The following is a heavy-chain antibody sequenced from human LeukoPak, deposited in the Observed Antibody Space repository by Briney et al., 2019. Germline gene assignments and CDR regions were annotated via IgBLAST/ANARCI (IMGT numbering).Heavy chain of an antibody. CDR3: AKGAYDYIEIAYFDY. CDR2: IIGSSGST. CDR1: GFSFNNYS. D-gene: IGHD5-12*01. J-gene: IGHJ4*02. V-gene: IGHV3-23*01. Sequence: GGSLRLSCVASGFSFNNYSMNWVRQAPGKGLEWVSLIIGSSGSTFYADSVKGRFTISRDKSKNTLYLQMNSLRAEDTAVYYCAKGAYDYIEIAYFDYWGQGSLVTVSS.